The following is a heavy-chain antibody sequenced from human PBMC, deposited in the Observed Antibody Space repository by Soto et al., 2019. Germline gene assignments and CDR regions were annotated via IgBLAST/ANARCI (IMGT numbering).Heavy chain of an antibody. J-gene: IGHJ4*02. D-gene: IGHD5-12*01. CDR2: IASRASST. Sequence: GSLRLSCIPSGFTCNIYAMSWVRQAPGQGLEWVSTIASRASSTYYADSVKGRFIISRDNSKNSLSLQMNSLRAGDTAIYYCARHSGPFTGYDYFDYWGQGTLVTVSS. CDR3: ARHSGPFTGYDYFDY. V-gene: IGHV3-23*01. CDR1: GFTCNIYA.